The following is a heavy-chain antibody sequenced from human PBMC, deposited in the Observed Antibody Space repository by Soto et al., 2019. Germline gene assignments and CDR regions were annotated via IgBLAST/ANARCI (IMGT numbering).Heavy chain of an antibody. CDR3: ARGIAAAGTGMDV. V-gene: IGHV1-69*02. CDR1: GGTFSSYT. Sequence: QVQLVQSGAEVKKPGSSVKVSCKASGGTFSSYTISWVRQAPGQGLEWMGRIIPILGIANYEKKFQGRVTITADKSPSTAYMELSSLRSEDTAVYYCARGIAAAGTGMDVWGQGTTVTVSS. D-gene: IGHD6-13*01. CDR2: IIPILGIA. J-gene: IGHJ6*02.